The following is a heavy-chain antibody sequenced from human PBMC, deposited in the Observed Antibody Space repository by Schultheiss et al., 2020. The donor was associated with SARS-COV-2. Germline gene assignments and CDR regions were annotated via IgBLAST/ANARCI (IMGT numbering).Heavy chain of an antibody. J-gene: IGHJ6*03. CDR2: ISYDGSNK. Sequence: GGSLRLSCAASGFTFSSYGMHWVRQAPGKGLEWVAVISYDGSNKYYADSVKGRFTISRDNSKNTLYLQMNSLRAEDTAVYYCARDIAESPWGLWFGEFKYYMDVWGKGTTVTVSS. CDR1: GFTFSSYG. CDR3: ARDIAESPWGLWFGEFKYYMDV. D-gene: IGHD3-10*01. V-gene: IGHV3-30*03.